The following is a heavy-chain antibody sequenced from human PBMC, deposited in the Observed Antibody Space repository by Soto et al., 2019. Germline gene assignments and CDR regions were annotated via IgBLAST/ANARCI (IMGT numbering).Heavy chain of an antibody. CDR3: AKKVNSGSGSQFFDY. CDR1: GFTFSSYS. CDR2: FRSGGDDETT. J-gene: IGHJ4*02. Sequence: PGGSLRLSCAASGFTFSSYSMSWVRQAPGKGLEWVSGFRSGGDDETTYYADAVRGRFTISGDNSKNTLFLQMNSLRAEDTAIYYCAKKVNSGSGSQFFDYWGQGTLVTVSS. V-gene: IGHV3-23*01. D-gene: IGHD3-10*01.